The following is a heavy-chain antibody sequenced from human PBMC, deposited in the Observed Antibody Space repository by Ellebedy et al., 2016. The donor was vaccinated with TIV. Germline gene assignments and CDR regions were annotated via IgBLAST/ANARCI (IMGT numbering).Heavy chain of an antibody. CDR2: ISGSAGST. J-gene: IGHJ6*02. CDR3: AKARSDRAIYYYYYGMDV. V-gene: IGHV3-23*01. CDR1: GFTFSSYA. D-gene: IGHD3-3*01. Sequence: GGSLRLSCAASGFTFSSYAMSWVRQAPGTGLEWVSLISGSAGSTYYADSLKGRFTISRDSSRNSLYLQLNSLRAEDTPVYYCAKARSDRAIYYYYYGMDVWGQGTTVTVSS.